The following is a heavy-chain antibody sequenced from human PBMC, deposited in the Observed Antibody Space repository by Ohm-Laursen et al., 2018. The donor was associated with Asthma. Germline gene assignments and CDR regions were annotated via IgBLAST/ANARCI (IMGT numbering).Heavy chain of an antibody. CDR1: GFTFSGSW. D-gene: IGHD2-2*01. Sequence: SLRLSCTASGFTFSGSWMIWVRQAPGKGLQWLAFIKPDGSQTYYADSMEGRFSISRDNSKNSLYLQMSSLRGEGTAIYYCATLSWYASQYWGQGTLVTVSS. V-gene: IGHV3-7*01. CDR2: IKPDGSQT. J-gene: IGHJ4*02. CDR3: ATLSWYASQY.